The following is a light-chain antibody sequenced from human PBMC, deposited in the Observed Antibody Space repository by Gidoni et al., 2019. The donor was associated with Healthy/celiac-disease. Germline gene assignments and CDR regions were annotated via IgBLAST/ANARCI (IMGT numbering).Light chain of an antibody. Sequence: DIQLTQSPSFLSASVGDRVTITCRASQGISSYLACYQQKPGKAPKLLIYAASTLQSGVPSRFSGSGSGTEFTLKISSRQPEDFATYYCQQLNSYPWTFGQGTKVEIK. V-gene: IGKV1-9*01. CDR3: QQLNSYPWT. J-gene: IGKJ1*01. CDR1: QGISSY. CDR2: AAS.